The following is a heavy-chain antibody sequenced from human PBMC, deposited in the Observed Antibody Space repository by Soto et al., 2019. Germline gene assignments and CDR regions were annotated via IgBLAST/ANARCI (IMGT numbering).Heavy chain of an antibody. D-gene: IGHD3-10*02. CDR1: GGSISPYY. CDR3: ARQGPSVFGPPGAFDI. J-gene: IGHJ3*02. V-gene: IGHV4-59*01. CDR2: ISYSGNP. Sequence: SETLSLTCTVSGGSISPYYWSWIRQSPGKGLEWIGYISYSGNPYYSPSLKSRVTMSLDTSKNQFSLKLSSVTAADTAVYYCARQGPSVFGPPGAFDIWGQGTMVTVSS.